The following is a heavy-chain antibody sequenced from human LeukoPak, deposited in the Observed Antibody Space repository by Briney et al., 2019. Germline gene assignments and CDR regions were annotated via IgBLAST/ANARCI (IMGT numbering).Heavy chain of an antibody. CDR1: GYTFTGYY. CDR3: ARDAVDYGGNPYHFDY. Sequence: ASVKVSCKASGYTFTGYYMHWVRQAPGQGLEWMGWINPNSGGTNYVQKFQGRVTMTRDTSISTAYMELSRLRSDDTAVYYCARDAVDYGGNPYHFDYWGQGTLVTVSS. V-gene: IGHV1-2*02. D-gene: IGHD4-23*01. CDR2: INPNSGGT. J-gene: IGHJ4*02.